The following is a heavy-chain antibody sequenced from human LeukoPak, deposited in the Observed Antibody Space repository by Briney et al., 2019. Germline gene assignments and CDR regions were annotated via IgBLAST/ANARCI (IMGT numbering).Heavy chain of an antibody. CDR1: GGSISSSSYY. CDR3: AREVAGTPWIDY. CDR2: IYYSGST. V-gene: IGHV4-39*02. D-gene: IGHD6-19*01. Sequence: SETLSLTCAVSGGSISSSSYYWGWIRQPPGKGLEWIGSIYYSGSTYYNPSLKSRVTISVDTSKNQFSLKLNSATATDTAVYYCAREVAGTPWIDYWGQGTLVTVSS. J-gene: IGHJ4*02.